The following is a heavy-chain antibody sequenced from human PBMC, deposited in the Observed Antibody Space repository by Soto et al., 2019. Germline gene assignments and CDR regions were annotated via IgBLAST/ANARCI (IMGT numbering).Heavy chain of an antibody. J-gene: IGHJ4*02. Sequence: ASVKVCCKASGFTFTSSSVEWVRQARGQRLEWRGGIVVGSGDTNYAQKLQGRVTMTTDTSTSTAYMAPRSLSSDDPAVYYCARAPDETVLTPDYWGQGT. CDR1: GFTFTSSS. CDR2: IVVGSGDT. V-gene: IGHV1-58*01. D-gene: IGHD3-9*01. CDR3: ARAPDETVLTPDY.